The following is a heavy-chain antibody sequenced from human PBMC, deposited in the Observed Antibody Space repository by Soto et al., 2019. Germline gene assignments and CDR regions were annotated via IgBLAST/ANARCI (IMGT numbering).Heavy chain of an antibody. Sequence: ESGPTLVNPTQTLTLTCTFSGFSLSTSGVGVGWIRQPPGKALEWLALIYSDDDKRYSPSLMSRLTITEDTSKNQVVFTMINMDTMDTPTNYCAHTGSDGYIFDEFDYWGQGTLVTVSS. CDR2: IYSDDDK. CDR1: GFSLSTSGVG. CDR3: AHTGSDGYIFDEFDY. D-gene: IGHD5-12*01. V-gene: IGHV2-5*02. J-gene: IGHJ4*02.